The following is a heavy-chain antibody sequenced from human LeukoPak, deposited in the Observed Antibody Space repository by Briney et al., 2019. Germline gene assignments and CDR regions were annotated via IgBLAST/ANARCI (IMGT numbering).Heavy chain of an antibody. CDR1: GYTFTSYD. CDR2: MNPNSGST. D-gene: IGHD1-26*01. CDR3: ARGTFSGSSDGDWFDP. J-gene: IGHJ5*02. Sequence: GASVKVSCKASGYTFTSYDINWVRQATGQGLEWMGWMNPNSGSTGYAQKFQGRVTMTRNTSISTAYMELSSLRSEDTAVYYCARGTFSGSSDGDWFDPWGQGTLVTVSS. V-gene: IGHV1-8*01.